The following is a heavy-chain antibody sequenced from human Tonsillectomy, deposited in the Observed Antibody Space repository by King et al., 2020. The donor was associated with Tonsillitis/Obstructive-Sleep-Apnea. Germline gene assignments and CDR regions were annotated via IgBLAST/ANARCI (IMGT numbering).Heavy chain of an antibody. CDR2: IWYDGSNK. CDR3: ARDGSNYGDYFDY. J-gene: IGHJ4*02. D-gene: IGHD4-17*01. CDR1: GFTFNIYG. Sequence: VQLVESGGGVVQTGRSLRLSCAASGFTFNIYGMHWVRQAPGRGLEWVAVIWYDGSNKYYADSVKGRFTISRDNSKNTLYLQMNSLRAEDTAVYYCARDGSNYGDYFDYWGQGTLVTASS. V-gene: IGHV3-33*01.